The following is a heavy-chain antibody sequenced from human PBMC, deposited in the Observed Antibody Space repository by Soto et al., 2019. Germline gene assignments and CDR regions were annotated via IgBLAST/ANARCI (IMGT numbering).Heavy chain of an antibody. V-gene: IGHV1-46*01. D-gene: IGHD2-15*01. CDR2: INPSGGST. Sequence: ASVKVSCKASGYTFTSYYMHWVRQAPGQGLEWMGIINPSGGSTSYAQKFQGRVTMTRDTSTSTVYMELGSLRSEDTAVYYCAREDCSGGSCYPVAPYFDYWGQGTLVTVSS. J-gene: IGHJ4*02. CDR1: GYTFTSYY. CDR3: AREDCSGGSCYPVAPYFDY.